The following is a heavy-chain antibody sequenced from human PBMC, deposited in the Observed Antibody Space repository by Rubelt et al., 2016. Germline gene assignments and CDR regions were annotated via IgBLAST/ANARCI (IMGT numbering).Heavy chain of an antibody. Sequence: GRQAPGQGLEWMGRIIPILGIANYAQKFQGRVTITADKSTSTAYMELSSLRSDDTAVYYCAAYYYDSSGLGYWGQGTLVTVSS. CDR3: AAYYYDSSGLGY. V-gene: IGHV1-69*02. J-gene: IGHJ4*02. D-gene: IGHD3-22*01. CDR2: IIPILGIA.